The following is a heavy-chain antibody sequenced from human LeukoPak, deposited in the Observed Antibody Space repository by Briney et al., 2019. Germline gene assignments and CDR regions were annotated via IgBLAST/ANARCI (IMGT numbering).Heavy chain of an antibody. J-gene: IGHJ6*02. Sequence: SVKVSCKASGGTFISYAISRVRQAPGQGLEWMGGIIPIFGTANYAQKFQGRVTITADESTSTAYMELSSLRSEDTAVYYCASPFGEAFYYYYYGMDVWGQGTTVTVSS. CDR2: IIPIFGTA. CDR1: GGTFISYA. CDR3: ASPFGEAFYYYYYGMDV. D-gene: IGHD3-10*01. V-gene: IGHV1-69*13.